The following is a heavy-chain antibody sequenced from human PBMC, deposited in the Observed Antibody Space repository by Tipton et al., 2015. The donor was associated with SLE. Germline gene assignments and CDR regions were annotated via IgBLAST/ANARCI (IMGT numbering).Heavy chain of an antibody. D-gene: IGHD6-19*01. Sequence: LRLSCSVSGGSISSSSYYWSWIRQPPGKGLEWIGYIYYSGSTNYNPSLKSRVTISVDTSKNQFSLKLSSVTAADTAVYYCARGWWFDPWGQGTLVTVSS. CDR2: IYYSGST. CDR3: ARGWWFDP. V-gene: IGHV4-61*01. J-gene: IGHJ5*02. CDR1: GGSISSSSYY.